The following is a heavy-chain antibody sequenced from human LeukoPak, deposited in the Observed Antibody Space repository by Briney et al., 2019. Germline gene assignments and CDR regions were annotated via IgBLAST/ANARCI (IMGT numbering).Heavy chain of an antibody. V-gene: IGHV4-61*01. D-gene: IGHD5-24*01. J-gene: IGHJ4*02. Sequence: SKTLSLTCTVSGGSVSSGSYYWSWILQPPGKGLEWIGYIYYSGSTNYNPSLKSRVTISVDTSKNQFSLKLSSVTAADTAVFYCARGGGYNFVYWGQGTLVTVSS. CDR3: ARGGGYNFVY. CDR1: GGSVSSGSYY. CDR2: IYYSGST.